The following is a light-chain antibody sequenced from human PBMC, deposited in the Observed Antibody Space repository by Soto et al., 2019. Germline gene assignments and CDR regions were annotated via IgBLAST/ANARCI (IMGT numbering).Light chain of an antibody. V-gene: IGKV3-15*01. CDR3: QQYNNWPSGT. J-gene: IGKJ5*01. CDR2: GAS. Sequence: EIVMTQSPATLSVSPGERATLSCRASQSVSSNLAWYQQKPGQAPRLLIYGASTRATGIPARFSGSGSGTDFSHTIISLQSEDLAVYYCQQYNNWPSGTFGQGTRLEIK. CDR1: QSVSSN.